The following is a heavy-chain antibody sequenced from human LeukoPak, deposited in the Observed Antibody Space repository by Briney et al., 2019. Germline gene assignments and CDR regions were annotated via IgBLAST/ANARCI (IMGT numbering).Heavy chain of an antibody. CDR3: ARDGYDILTGYHPWYYGMDV. Sequence: PGGSLRLSCAASGFTFSSYGMHWVRQAPGKGLEWVAVIWYDGSNKYYADSVKGRFTISRDNSKNTLYLQMNSLRAEGTAVYYCARDGYDILTGYHPWYYGMDVWGKGTTVTVSS. CDR2: IWYDGSNK. V-gene: IGHV3-33*01. J-gene: IGHJ6*04. CDR1: GFTFSSYG. D-gene: IGHD3-9*01.